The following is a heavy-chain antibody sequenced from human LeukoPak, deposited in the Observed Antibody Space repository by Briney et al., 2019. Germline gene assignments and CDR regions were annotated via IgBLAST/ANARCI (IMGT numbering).Heavy chain of an antibody. V-gene: IGHV3-9*01. Sequence: GGSLRLSCAASGFTYDDYAMHWVRQAPGKGLEWVSGISWNSGSIVYADSVKGRFTISRDRTKNSLYLQMNSLRAEDTAVYYCARKLWAFDYWGQGTLVTVSS. CDR3: ARKLWAFDY. CDR1: GFTYDDYA. J-gene: IGHJ4*02. CDR2: ISWNSGSI. D-gene: IGHD3-10*01.